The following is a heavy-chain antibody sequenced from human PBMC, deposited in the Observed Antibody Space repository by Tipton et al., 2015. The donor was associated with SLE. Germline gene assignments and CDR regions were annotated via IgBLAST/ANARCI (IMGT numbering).Heavy chain of an antibody. CDR1: GGSISSYY. CDR2: IYNTGST. D-gene: IGHD2-21*02. Sequence: TLSLTCTVSGGSISSYYWSWIRQPPGKGLEWIGYIYNTGSTNYNPSLQSRVTISTHTSKNQLSLKLTSVTAADTAVYYCARGMVTWRGAIIGVDVWGQGTTVNVSS. V-gene: IGHV4-59*08. J-gene: IGHJ6*02. CDR3: ARGMVTWRGAIIGVDV.